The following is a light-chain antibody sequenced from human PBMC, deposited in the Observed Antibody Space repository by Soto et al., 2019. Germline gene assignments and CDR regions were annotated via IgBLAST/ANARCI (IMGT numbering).Light chain of an antibody. CDR2: GDS. CDR1: SSNIGAGYD. V-gene: IGLV1-40*01. Sequence: QSVLTQPPSVSGAPGQRVTISCTGSSSNIGAGYDVNWYQQLPGTAPKLLIFGDSNRPSGVPDRFSGSKSGTSASLVITGLQADDEADYYCSSYAGTDNFALFGGGTKVTVL. CDR3: SSYAGTDNFAL. J-gene: IGLJ2*01.